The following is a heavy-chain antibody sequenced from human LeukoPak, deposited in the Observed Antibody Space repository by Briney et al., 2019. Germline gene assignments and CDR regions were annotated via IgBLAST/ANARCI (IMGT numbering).Heavy chain of an antibody. CDR2: IRYDGSNK. CDR3: ARNWGPDYYHSMDV. J-gene: IGHJ6*03. CDR1: GFTFSSYG. V-gene: IGHV3-30*02. Sequence: GGSLRLSCAASGFTFSSYGMHWVRQAPGKGLEWVAFIRYDGSNKYYADSVKGRFTISRDNSKNTLYLQMNSLRAEDTAVYYCARNWGPDYYHSMDVWGEGTTVTISS. D-gene: IGHD3-16*01.